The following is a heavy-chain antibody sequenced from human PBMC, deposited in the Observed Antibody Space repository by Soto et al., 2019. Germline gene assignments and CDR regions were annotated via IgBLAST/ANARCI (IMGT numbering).Heavy chain of an antibody. Sequence: GPSVKVSCKASGYTFTSYAMHWVRQAPGQRLEWMGWINAGNGNTKYSQKFQGRVTITRDISASIAYMELSSLRSEDTAVYYCASVYGGYSPYYYYGMDVWGQGTTVTVSS. CDR2: INAGNGNT. D-gene: IGHD5-12*01. V-gene: IGHV1-3*01. J-gene: IGHJ6*02. CDR1: GYTFTSYA. CDR3: ASVYGGYSPYYYYGMDV.